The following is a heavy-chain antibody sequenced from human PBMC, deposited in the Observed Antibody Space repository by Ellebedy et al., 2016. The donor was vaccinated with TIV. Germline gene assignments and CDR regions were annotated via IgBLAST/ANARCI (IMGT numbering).Heavy chain of an antibody. D-gene: IGHD3-10*01. V-gene: IGHV1-69*13. Sequence: ASVKVSCKAPGGTLSSYVISWVRQAPGQGLEWMGGIIPIFDIANYAQKFQGRVTIIADESTNTAYMELSSLKSEDTAVYYCASSISGSYYIPFDYWGQGTLVTVSS. CDR1: GGTLSSYV. CDR3: ASSISGSYYIPFDY. CDR2: IIPIFDIA. J-gene: IGHJ4*02.